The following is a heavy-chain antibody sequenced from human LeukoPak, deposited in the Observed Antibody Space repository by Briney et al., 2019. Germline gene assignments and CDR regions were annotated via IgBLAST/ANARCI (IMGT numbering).Heavy chain of an antibody. D-gene: IGHD1-1*01. CDR1: GGIFSSYA. CDR2: IIPIFGTA. V-gene: IGHV1-69*13. Sequence: ASVKVSCKASGGIFSSYAISWVRRAPGQGLEWMGGIIPIFGTANYAQKFQGRVTITADDSTSTAYMELSSLRSEDTAVYYCARQPMPRSTFDYWGQGTLVTVSS. J-gene: IGHJ4*02. CDR3: ARQPMPRSTFDY.